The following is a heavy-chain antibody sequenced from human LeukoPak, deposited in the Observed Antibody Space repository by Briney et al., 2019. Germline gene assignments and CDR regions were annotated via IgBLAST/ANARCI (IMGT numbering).Heavy chain of an antibody. Sequence: PSETLSLTCTVSGGSISSYYWSWIRQPPGKGLEWTGYIYYSGSTNYNPSLKSRVAISVDMSKNQLSLKLSSVTAADTAVYYCARVRSGYYTSYYYYYGMDVWGQGTTVTVSS. CDR3: ARVRSGYYTSYYYYYGMDV. V-gene: IGHV4-59*01. CDR1: GGSISSYY. D-gene: IGHD3-3*01. CDR2: IYYSGST. J-gene: IGHJ6*02.